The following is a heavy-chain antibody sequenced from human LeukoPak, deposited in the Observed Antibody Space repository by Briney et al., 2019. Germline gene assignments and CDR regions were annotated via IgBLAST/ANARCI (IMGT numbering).Heavy chain of an antibody. Sequence: ETLSLTCAVYGGSFSGYYWSWIRQPPGKGLEWIGEINHSGSTNYNPSLKSRVTISVDTSKNQFSLKLSSVTAADTAVYYCARGRRGSSSWYPRYDYWGQGTLVTVSS. J-gene: IGHJ4*02. CDR3: ARGRRGSSSWYPRYDY. V-gene: IGHV4-34*01. CDR1: GGSFSGYY. D-gene: IGHD6-13*01. CDR2: INHSGST.